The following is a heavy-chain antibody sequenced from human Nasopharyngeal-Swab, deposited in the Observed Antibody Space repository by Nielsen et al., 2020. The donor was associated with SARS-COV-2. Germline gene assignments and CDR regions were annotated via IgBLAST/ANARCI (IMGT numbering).Heavy chain of an antibody. Sequence: ASVKVSCKVSGYSLAKFELTMHWVRQAPGKGLEWMGSFDNIDGEAIYAEKFQGRVTMTEDTSTDTAYMELSSLRSEDTAVYYCATGTSSGRANWFDPWGQGTLVTVSS. CDR3: ATGTSSGRANWFDP. CDR1: GYSLAKFELT. CDR2: FDNIDGEA. J-gene: IGHJ5*02. V-gene: IGHV1-24*01. D-gene: IGHD3-3*01.